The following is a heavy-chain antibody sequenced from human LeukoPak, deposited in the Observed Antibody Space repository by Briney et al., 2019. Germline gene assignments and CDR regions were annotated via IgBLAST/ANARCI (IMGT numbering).Heavy chain of an antibody. J-gene: IGHJ4*02. Sequence: PGGSLRLSCAASGFTFSSYGMHWVRQAPGKGLEWVAVISYDGSNKYYADSVKGRFTISRDNSKNTLCLQMNSLRAEDTAVYYCARGTMFPYYFDFWGQGTLVTVSS. CDR2: ISYDGSNK. CDR3: ARGTMFPYYFDF. CDR1: GFTFSSYG. V-gene: IGHV3-30*03. D-gene: IGHD3-10*02.